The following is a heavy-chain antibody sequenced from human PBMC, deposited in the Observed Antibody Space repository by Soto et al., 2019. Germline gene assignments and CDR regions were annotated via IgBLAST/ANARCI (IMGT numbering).Heavy chain of an antibody. CDR1: GGSVSSGGYS. CDR3: ARVTAAAGTRWFDP. CDR2: IYHSGST. D-gene: IGHD6-13*01. Sequence: KSSETLSLICAVSGGSVSSGGYSWSWIRQPPGKGLEWIGYIYHSGSTYYNPSLKSRVTISVDRSKNQFSLKLSSVTAADTAVYYCARVTAAAGTRWFDPWGQGTLVTVSS. J-gene: IGHJ5*02. V-gene: IGHV4-30-2*01.